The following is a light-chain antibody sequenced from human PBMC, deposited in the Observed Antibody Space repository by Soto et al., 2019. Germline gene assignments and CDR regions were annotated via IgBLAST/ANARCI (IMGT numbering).Light chain of an antibody. J-gene: IGKJ3*01. V-gene: IGKV1-39*01. CDR3: QQSYTTLFT. CDR2: AAS. Sequence: DIPMTQSPSSLSASVGDRVTITCRTSQSIDNYLNWYQQKPGKAHKLLMFAASTLQSGVPSRFSGSGSETDFTLTISSLQPEDLATYYCQQSYTTLFTFGPGTKVDLK. CDR1: QSIDNY.